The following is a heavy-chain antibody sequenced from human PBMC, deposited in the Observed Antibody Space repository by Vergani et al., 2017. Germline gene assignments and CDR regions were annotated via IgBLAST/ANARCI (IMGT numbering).Heavy chain of an antibody. CDR2: IYTSGST. CDR1: GGSISSYY. Sequence: QVQLQESGPGLVKPSETLSLTCTVSGGSISSYYWSWIRQPAGKGLEWIGRIYTSGSTNYNPSLKSRVTMSVDTSKNQFSLKLSSVTAADTAVYYCARGWRPRAWRVVDYMDVWGKGTTVIVS. D-gene: IGHD2-15*01. V-gene: IGHV4-4*07. CDR3: ARGWRPRAWRVVDYMDV. J-gene: IGHJ6*03.